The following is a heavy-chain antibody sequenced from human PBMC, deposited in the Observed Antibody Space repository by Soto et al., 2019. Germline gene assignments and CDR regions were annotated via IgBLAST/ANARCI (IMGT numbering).Heavy chain of an antibody. Sequence: PSETLSLTCTVSGGSINSGDYYWSWIRQPPGKGLEWIGHIYYTGVTYYSPSLQSRVTMSVDTSKNQFSLELNSVTAADTAVYYCTRGQRWLQFGAPGYLWGQGTLVTVSS. CDR3: TRGQRWLQFGAPGYL. J-gene: IGHJ4*02. V-gene: IGHV4-30-4*01. D-gene: IGHD5-12*01. CDR1: GGSINSGDYY. CDR2: IYYTGVT.